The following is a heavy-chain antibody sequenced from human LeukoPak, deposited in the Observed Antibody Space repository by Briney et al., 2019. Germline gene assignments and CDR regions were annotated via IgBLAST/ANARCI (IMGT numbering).Heavy chain of an antibody. CDR2: ISGSGGST. V-gene: IGHV3-23*01. CDR1: GFTFSSYA. Sequence: GGSLRLSCAASGFTFSSYAMSWVRQAPGKGLEWVSAISGSGGSTYYADSVKGRFTISRDNSKNTLYLQMNSLRAEDTAVYYCARLVGDYYCVADFWGQGTLVTVSS. J-gene: IGHJ4*02. CDR3: ARLVGDYYCVADF. D-gene: IGHD1-26*01.